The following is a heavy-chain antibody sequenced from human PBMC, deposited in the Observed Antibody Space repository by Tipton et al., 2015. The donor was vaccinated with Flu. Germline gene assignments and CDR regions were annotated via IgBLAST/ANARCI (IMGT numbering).Heavy chain of an antibody. CDR2: IHDSGST. CDR1: RFTFSSYA. Sequence: LRLSCAASRFTFSSYAMSWIRRPPGKGLEWIGYIHDSGSTNYNPSLESRVTMSIDTSIKNQFSLKLTSVTAADTAVYYCARTYVYGGGDCYNDFWGQGTLVTVSS. D-gene: IGHD2-21*01. V-gene: IGHV4-59*01. J-gene: IGHJ4*02. CDR3: ARTYVYGGGDCYNDF.